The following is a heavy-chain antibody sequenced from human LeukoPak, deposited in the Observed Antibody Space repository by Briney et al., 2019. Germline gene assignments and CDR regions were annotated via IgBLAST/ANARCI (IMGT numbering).Heavy chain of an antibody. Sequence: PGGSLRLSCAASGFSFSTYFMSCVRQTPEKGLEFVANIKQDGSVKNYMDSLKGRSTISRDNARELLYLEINSLRVDDTAVYFRVRDPESSAFDLWGQGALVTVSS. CDR2: IKQDGSVK. CDR3: VRDPESSAFDL. CDR1: GFSFSTYF. V-gene: IGHV3-7*01. J-gene: IGHJ4*02.